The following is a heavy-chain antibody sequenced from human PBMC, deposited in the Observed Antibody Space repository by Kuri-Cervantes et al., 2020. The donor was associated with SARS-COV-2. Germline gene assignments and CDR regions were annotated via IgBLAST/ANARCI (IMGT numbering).Heavy chain of an antibody. Sequence: GSLRLSCTVSGGSISSYYWSWIRQPAGKGLEWIGRIYTSGSTNYNPSLKSRVTMSVDTSKNQFSLKLSSVTAADTAVYYCASVYSSSSPDFDYWGQGTLVTVSS. CDR2: IYTSGST. V-gene: IGHV4-4*07. CDR3: ASVYSSSSPDFDY. D-gene: IGHD6-6*01. J-gene: IGHJ4*02. CDR1: GGSISSYY.